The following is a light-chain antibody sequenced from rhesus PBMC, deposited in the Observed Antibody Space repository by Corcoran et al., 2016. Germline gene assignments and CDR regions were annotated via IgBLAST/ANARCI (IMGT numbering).Light chain of an antibody. CDR1: QGIRNY. J-gene: IGKJ2*01. V-gene: IGKV1S14*01. CDR2: DAS. CDR3: QPHNSYPYS. Sequence: DIQMTQSPSSLSASVGDTVTITCRASQGIRNYLAWYQDKPGKAQKPLIYDASKLESGAPSRFSGSGSGTDFTLPISSLQPEDFTTDYCQPHNSYPYSFDQGTKVEI.